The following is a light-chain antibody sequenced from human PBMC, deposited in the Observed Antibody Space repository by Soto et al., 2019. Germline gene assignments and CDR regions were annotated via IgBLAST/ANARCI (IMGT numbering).Light chain of an antibody. V-gene: IGKV1-5*01. Sequence: DIQMTQSPSTLSASVGDRVTITCRASQSISNWLAWYQQKPGKAPKLLIYDVSRLESGVPYMYSGSGSGTEFTLTISSVQTDDFATYYCQKYDSYPWTFGQGTKVEIK. J-gene: IGKJ1*01. CDR2: DVS. CDR3: QKYDSYPWT. CDR1: QSISNW.